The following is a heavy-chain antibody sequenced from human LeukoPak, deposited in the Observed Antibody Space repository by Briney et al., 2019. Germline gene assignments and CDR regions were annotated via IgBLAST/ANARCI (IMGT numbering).Heavy chain of an antibody. Sequence: ASVKVSCKASGYTFTGYYMHWVRQAPGQELEWMGWINPNSGGTNYAQKFQGRVTMTRDTSISTAYMELSRLRSDGTAVYYCARAQYYYDSSGYYRNNWFDPWGQGTLVTVSS. CDR1: GYTFTGYY. V-gene: IGHV1-2*02. D-gene: IGHD3-22*01. J-gene: IGHJ5*02. CDR3: ARAQYYYDSSGYYRNNWFDP. CDR2: INPNSGGT.